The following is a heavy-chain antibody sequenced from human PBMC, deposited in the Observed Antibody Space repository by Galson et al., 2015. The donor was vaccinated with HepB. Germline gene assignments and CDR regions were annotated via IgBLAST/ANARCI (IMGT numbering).Heavy chain of an antibody. CDR3: ARDPHGGNHYFDY. D-gene: IGHD4-23*01. V-gene: IGHV6-1*01. CDR1: GDSVSNNDAA. Sequence: CAISGDSVSNNDAAWNWIRQSPSGGLEWLGRAYYRSTWYNEYAVSVKSRITINPNTSKSQFSLQLNSVTPEDTAVYYCARDPHGGNHYFDYWGQGTLVTVSS. J-gene: IGHJ4*02. CDR2: AYYRSTWYN.